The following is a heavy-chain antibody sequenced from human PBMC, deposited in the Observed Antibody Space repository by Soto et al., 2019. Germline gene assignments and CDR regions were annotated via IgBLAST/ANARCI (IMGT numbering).Heavy chain of an antibody. Sequence: SETQCLTCTVSGGSISSGGYYWSWIRKHPGKGLEWIGYIYYSGSTYYNPSLKSRVAISVDTSKNQFSLKLSSVTAADTAVYYCARESITMVRGVIYYYYGMDVWGQGTTVTVSS. CDR3: ARESITMVRGVIYYYYGMDV. CDR2: IYYSGST. V-gene: IGHV4-31*03. D-gene: IGHD3-10*01. CDR1: GGSISSGGYY. J-gene: IGHJ6*02.